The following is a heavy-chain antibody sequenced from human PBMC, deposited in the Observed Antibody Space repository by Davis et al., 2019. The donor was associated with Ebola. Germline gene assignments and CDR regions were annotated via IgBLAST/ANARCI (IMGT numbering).Heavy chain of an antibody. CDR3: ARTGYSSGWYPGWFDP. Sequence: GGSLRLSCAASGFTFSDYYMSWIRQAPGKGLEWVSYISSSGSTIYYADSVKGRFTISRDNAKNSLYLQMNSLRDEDTAVYYCARTGYSSGWYPGWFDPWGQGTLVTVSS. V-gene: IGHV3-11*04. CDR2: ISSSGSTI. CDR1: GFTFSDYY. J-gene: IGHJ5*02. D-gene: IGHD6-19*01.